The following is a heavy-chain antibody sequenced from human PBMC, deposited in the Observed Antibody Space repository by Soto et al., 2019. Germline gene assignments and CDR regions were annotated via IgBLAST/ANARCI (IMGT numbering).Heavy chain of an antibody. D-gene: IGHD6-13*01. V-gene: IGHV3-74*01. Sequence: GWSLRLSCAASGFTFSSYWMHWVRQAPGKGLVWVARMNSDGSSTSYADSVKGRFTFSRDNAKNTLYLQMNSLRAEDTAVYYCARETATAFDCWGQGALVTVSS. CDR1: GFTFSSYW. CDR2: MNSDGSST. J-gene: IGHJ4*02. CDR3: ARETATAFDC.